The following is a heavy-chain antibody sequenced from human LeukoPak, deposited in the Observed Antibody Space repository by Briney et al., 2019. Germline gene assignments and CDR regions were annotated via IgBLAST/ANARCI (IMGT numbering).Heavy chain of an antibody. V-gene: IGHV3-43*01. J-gene: IGHJ3*02. CDR1: GFTFDDYT. Sequence: GGSLRLSCAASGFTFDDYTMHWVRQAPGKGLEWVSLISWDGGSTYYADSVKGRFTISRDNSKNSLYLQMNSLRTEDTALYYCAKDIGGYCSGGSCYSGGAFDIWGQGTMVTVSS. CDR2: ISWDGGST. CDR3: AKDIGGYCSGGSCYSGGAFDI. D-gene: IGHD2-15*01.